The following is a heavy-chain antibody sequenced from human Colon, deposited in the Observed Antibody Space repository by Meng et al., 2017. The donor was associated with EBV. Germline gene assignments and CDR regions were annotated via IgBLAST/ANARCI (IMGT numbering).Heavy chain of an antibody. D-gene: IGHD6-19*01. CDR2: IYYRGNT. J-gene: IGHJ4*02. Sequence: QLQLQESGPGLVTPSETLSPTCTVSGDSVSSPNYDWDWIRQSPGKGLEWIGSIYYRGNTDYSPSLRSRVFMSTDASKNQFSLMLSSVTAADTAVYYCARRITVAGSHHGRFDFWGQGTLVTVGS. CDR1: GDSVSSPNYD. CDR3: ARRITVAGSHHGRFDF. V-gene: IGHV4-39*07.